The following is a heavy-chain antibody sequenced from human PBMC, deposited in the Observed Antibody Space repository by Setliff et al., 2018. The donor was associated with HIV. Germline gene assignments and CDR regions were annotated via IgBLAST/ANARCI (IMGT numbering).Heavy chain of an antibody. V-gene: IGHV4-34*12. CDR3: ARIFGDQGYYYGMDV. D-gene: IGHD3-3*01. CDR2: AIHSGIT. CDR1: GGSVSAYE. J-gene: IGHJ6*02. Sequence: PSETLSLTCGVYGGSVSAYEWRWIRQPPGKGLEWIGEAIHSGITYNPSLKSRVTVSVDTSKNQFSLKLGSVIAADTAVYYCARIFGDQGYYYGMDVWGQGTTVTVSS.